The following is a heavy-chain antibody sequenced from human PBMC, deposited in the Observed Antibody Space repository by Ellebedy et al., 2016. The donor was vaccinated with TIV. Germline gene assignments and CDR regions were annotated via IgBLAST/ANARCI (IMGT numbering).Heavy chain of an antibody. Sequence: SLKISCAASGFTFSSYWMHWVRQAPGKGLEWVSGISWNSGSIGYADSVKGRFTISRDNARKSLYLHMNSLRAEDTAVYYCAKERTSLHSEGAVLDSWGQGTLVTVSS. CDR3: AKERTSLHSEGAVLDS. CDR1: GFTFSSYW. CDR2: ISWNSGSI. J-gene: IGHJ4*02. D-gene: IGHD2-15*01. V-gene: IGHV3-9*01.